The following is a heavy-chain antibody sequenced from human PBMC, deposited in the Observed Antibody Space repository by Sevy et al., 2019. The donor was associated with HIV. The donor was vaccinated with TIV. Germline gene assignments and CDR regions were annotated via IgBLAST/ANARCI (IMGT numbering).Heavy chain of an antibody. D-gene: IGHD3-22*01. J-gene: IGHJ4*02. CDR2: FDPEDGET. V-gene: IGHV1-24*01. CDR3: ATTREYYSDNSGYFDY. CDR1: GYTLTDLS. Sequence: ASVKVSRKVSGYTLTDLSIHWVRQAPGKGLEWMGRFDPEDGETIYALKFQGRFTMTEDTSRDTAYMELNSLRSEDTAVYYCATTREYYSDNSGYFDYWGQGTLVTVSS.